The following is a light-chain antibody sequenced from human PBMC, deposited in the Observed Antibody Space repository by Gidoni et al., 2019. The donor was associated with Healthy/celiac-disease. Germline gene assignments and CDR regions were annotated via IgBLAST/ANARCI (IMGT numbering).Light chain of an antibody. CDR3: QQSYSTPFT. Sequence: DMQMTQSPSSLSASVGDRVTITCRASQSISSDLNWYQQKPGKAPKLLIYAASSLQSGVPSRFSGSGSGTAFTLTISSLQPEDFATYYCQQSYSTPFTFGPGTKVDIK. V-gene: IGKV1-39*01. CDR1: QSISSD. J-gene: IGKJ3*01. CDR2: AAS.